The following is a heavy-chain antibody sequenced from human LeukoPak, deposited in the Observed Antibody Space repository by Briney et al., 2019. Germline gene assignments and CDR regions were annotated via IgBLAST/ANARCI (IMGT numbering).Heavy chain of an antibody. CDR3: ARGYYDFWSGYLDYFDY. J-gene: IGHJ4*02. D-gene: IGHD3-3*01. CDR2: INPSGGST. CDR1: GYTFTSYY. Sequence: GASVKVSCKASGYTFTSYYMHWVRQAPGQGLEWMGIINPSGGSTSYARKFQGRVTMTRDTSTSTVYMELSSLRAEDTAVYYCARGYYDFWSGYLDYFDYWGQGTLVTVSS. V-gene: IGHV1-46*01.